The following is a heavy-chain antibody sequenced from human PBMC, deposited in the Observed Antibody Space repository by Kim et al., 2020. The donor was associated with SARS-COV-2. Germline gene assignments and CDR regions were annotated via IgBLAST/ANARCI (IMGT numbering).Heavy chain of an antibody. V-gene: IGHV3-66*01. CDR3: ARVRYPDLPFDP. CDR2: IYSGGST. CDR1: GFTVSSNY. D-gene: IGHD4-17*01. Sequence: GGSLRLSCAASGFTVSSNYMSWVRQAPGKGLEWVSVIYSGGSTYYADSVKGRFTISRDNSKNTLYLQMNSLRAEDTAVYYCARVRYPDLPFDPWGQGTLVTVSS. J-gene: IGHJ5*02.